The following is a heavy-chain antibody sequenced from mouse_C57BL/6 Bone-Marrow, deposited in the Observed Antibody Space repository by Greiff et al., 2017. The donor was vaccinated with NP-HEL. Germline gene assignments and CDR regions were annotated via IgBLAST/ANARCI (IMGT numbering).Heavy chain of an antibody. CDR3: ARRWPWFAY. Sequence: VQLQQSGPELVKPGASVKISCKASGYTFTDYYMNWVKQSHGKSLEWIGDINPNNGGTSYNQKFKGKATLTVDKSSSTAYMELRSLTSEDSAVYYCARRWPWFAYWGQGTLVTVSA. J-gene: IGHJ3*01. CDR2: INPNNGGT. CDR1: GYTFTDYY. V-gene: IGHV1-26*01.